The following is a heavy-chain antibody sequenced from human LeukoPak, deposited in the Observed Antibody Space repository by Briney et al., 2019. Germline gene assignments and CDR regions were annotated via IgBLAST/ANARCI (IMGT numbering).Heavy chain of an antibody. D-gene: IGHD6-13*01. J-gene: IGHJ4*02. CDR3: ARDQGIAAADGEFDY. CDR1: GYTFTSYG. CDR2: TSAYNGNT. Sequence: ASVNVSCKASGYTFTSYGISWVRQAPGQGLEWMGWTSAYNGNTNYAQKLQGRVTMTTDTSTSTAYMELRSLRSDDTAVYYCARDQGIAAADGEFDYWGQGTLVTVSS. V-gene: IGHV1-18*01.